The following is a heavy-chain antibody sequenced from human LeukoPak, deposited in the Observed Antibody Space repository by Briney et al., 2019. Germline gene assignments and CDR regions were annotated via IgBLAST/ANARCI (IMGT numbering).Heavy chain of an antibody. D-gene: IGHD1-7*01. CDR2: INHSGST. Sequence: PSETLSLTCAVYGGSFSGYYWSWIRQPPGKGLEWIGEINHSGSTNYNPSLKSRVTISVDTSKNQFSLKLSSVTAADTAVYYCARDRVAGTTSSTDAFDIWGQGTMVTVSS. V-gene: IGHV4-34*01. CDR3: ARDRVAGTTSSTDAFDI. J-gene: IGHJ3*02. CDR1: GGSFSGYY.